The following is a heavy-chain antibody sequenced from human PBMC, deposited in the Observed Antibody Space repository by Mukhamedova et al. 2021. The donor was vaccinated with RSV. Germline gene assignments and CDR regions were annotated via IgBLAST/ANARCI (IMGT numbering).Heavy chain of an antibody. J-gene: IGHJ4*02. V-gene: IGHV3-74*01. CDR3: ASYSSGWLGPFDY. Sequence: DSVKGRFTISRDNAKNTLYLQMNSLRAEDTAVYYCASYSSGWLGPFDYWGQGTLVTVSP. D-gene: IGHD6-19*01.